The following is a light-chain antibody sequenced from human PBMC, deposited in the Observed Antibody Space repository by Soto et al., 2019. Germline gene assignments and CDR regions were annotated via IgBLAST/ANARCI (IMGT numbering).Light chain of an antibody. CDR3: QQDNNWPPET. J-gene: IGKJ2*01. V-gene: IGKV3-15*01. Sequence: EIVMTQSPATLSVSPGERATLSCRASQSVNNNLAWYQQKPGQAPRLLIYGAFIRATGIPARFSGSGSGTEFTLTISSLQSEDFAVYYCQQDNNWPPETFGQGTKLEI. CDR1: QSVNNN. CDR2: GAF.